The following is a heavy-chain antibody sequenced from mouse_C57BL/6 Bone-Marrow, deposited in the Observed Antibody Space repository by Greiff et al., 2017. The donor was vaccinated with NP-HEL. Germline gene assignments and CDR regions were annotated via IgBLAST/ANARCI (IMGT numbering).Heavy chain of an antibody. CDR3: ARNQNLLLRLYYAMDY. D-gene: IGHD1-1*01. V-gene: IGHV1-82*01. Sequence: QVQLKESGPELAKPGASVKISCKASGYAFSSSWMNWVKQRPGKGLEWIGRIYPGDGDTNYNGKFKGKATLTADKSSSTAYMQLSSLTSEDSAVYFCARNQNLLLRLYYAMDYWGQGTSVTVSS. J-gene: IGHJ4*01. CDR1: GYAFSSSW. CDR2: IYPGDGDT.